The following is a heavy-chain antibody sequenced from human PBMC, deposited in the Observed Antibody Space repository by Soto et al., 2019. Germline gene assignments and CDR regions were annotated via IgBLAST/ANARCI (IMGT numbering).Heavy chain of an antibody. CDR2: IVVGSGNT. J-gene: IGHJ3*02. V-gene: IGHV1-58*01. CDR3: AAISFPRYPWELLRDAFDI. D-gene: IGHD1-26*01. CDR1: GFTFTSSA. Sequence: QMQLVQSGPEVKKPGTSVKVSCKASGFTFTSSAVQWVRQARGQRLEWIGWIVVGSGNTNYAQKFQERVTITRDMSTSTAYMQLSSLRSEDTAVYYCAAISFPRYPWELLRDAFDIWGQGTMV.